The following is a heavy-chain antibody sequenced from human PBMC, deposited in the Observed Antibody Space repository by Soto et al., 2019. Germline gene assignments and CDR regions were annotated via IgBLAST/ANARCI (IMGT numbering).Heavy chain of an antibody. CDR3: ARHQSPGLQLVPPIDY. D-gene: IGHD5-12*01. CDR1: GGSISSYY. Sequence: SETLSLTCTGSGGSISSYYWSWIRQPPGKGLEWIGYIYYSGSTNYNPSLKSRVTISVDTSKNQFSLKLSSVTAADTAVYYCARHQSPGLQLVPPIDYWGQGTLVTVSS. V-gene: IGHV4-59*08. CDR2: IYYSGST. J-gene: IGHJ4*02.